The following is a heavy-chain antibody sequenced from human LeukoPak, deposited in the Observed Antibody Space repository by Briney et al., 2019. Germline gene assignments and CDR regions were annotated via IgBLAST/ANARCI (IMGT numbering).Heavy chain of an antibody. J-gene: IGHJ4*02. Sequence: SETLSLTCAVYGGSFSSYYWSWIRQPPGKGLEWIGEINHSGSTNYNPSLKSRVTISVDTSKNQFSLKLSSVTAADTAVYYCARGRTIPAATWFSDWGQGTLVTVSS. CDR2: INHSGST. CDR1: GGSFSSYY. V-gene: IGHV4-34*01. D-gene: IGHD2-2*01. CDR3: ARGRTIPAATWFSD.